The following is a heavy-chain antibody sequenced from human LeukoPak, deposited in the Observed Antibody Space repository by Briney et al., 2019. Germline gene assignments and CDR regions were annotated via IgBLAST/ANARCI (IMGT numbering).Heavy chain of an antibody. J-gene: IGHJ4*02. Sequence: SETLSLTCTVSGGSISSHYWSWIRQPPGKGLEWIGYIYYSGSTNYNPSLKSRVTISVDTSKNQFSLKLSSVTAADTAVYYCARHMVYYGSGSYLPKLYYFDYWGQGTLVTVSS. CDR1: GGSISSHY. CDR3: ARHMVYYGSGSYLPKLYYFDY. V-gene: IGHV4-59*08. CDR2: IYYSGST. D-gene: IGHD3-10*01.